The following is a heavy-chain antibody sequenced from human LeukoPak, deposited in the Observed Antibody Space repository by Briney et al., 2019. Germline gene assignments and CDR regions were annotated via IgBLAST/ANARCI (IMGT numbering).Heavy chain of an antibody. D-gene: IGHD1-1*01. V-gene: IGHV1-69*13. J-gene: IGHJ4*02. CDR3: GRDCEESTTGATGFDY. Sequence: SVKVSCKASGGTFSSYAISWVRQAPGQGLEWMGGTIPIFGTANYAQKFQGRVTITADESTSTAFMGLSSLRSEDTAVYYCGRDCEESTTGATGFDYWGQGTLVTVSS. CDR2: TIPIFGTA. CDR1: GGTFSSYA.